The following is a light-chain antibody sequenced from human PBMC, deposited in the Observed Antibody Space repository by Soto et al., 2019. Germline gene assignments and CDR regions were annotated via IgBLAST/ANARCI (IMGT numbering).Light chain of an antibody. J-gene: IGKJ1*01. CDR1: QSLVHSNGNNH. CDR3: MQARQTPQT. CDR2: LGS. Sequence: DIVMTQSPLSLPVIPGEPASISCRSSQSLVHSNGNNHLDWYLQKPGQSPQLLIYLGSNRASGVPDRFSGSGSGTDFTLKISRVEAEDVGVYYCMQARQTPQTFGQGTKVEIK. V-gene: IGKV2-28*01.